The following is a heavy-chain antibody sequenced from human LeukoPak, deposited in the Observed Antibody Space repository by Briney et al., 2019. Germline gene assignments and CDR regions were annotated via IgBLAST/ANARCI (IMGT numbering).Heavy chain of an antibody. J-gene: IGHJ6*03. V-gene: IGHV3-66*02. CDR3: ARDLRFTALGYYYYYMDV. D-gene: IGHD3-16*01. Sequence: PGGSLRLSCAASGFTVSSNYMSWVRQAPGKGLEWVSVIYSGGSTYYADSVKGRFTISRDNSKNTLYLRMNSLRAEDTAVYYCARDLRFTALGYYYYYMDVWGKGTTVTVSS. CDR2: IYSGGST. CDR1: GFTVSSNY.